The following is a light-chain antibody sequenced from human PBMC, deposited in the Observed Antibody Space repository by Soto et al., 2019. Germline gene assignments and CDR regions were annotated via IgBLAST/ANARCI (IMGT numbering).Light chain of an antibody. V-gene: IGKV1-5*03. CDR2: KAS. Sequence: DIQITQSPSSLSASVGDRFTITCRASQTISSWLAWYQQKPWKAPKLLIYKASTLKSGVPSRFSGSGSGTDFTLTISSLEPEDFAVYYCQPRSSWPITFGQGTRLDIK. J-gene: IGKJ5*01. CDR1: QTISSW. CDR3: QPRSSWPIT.